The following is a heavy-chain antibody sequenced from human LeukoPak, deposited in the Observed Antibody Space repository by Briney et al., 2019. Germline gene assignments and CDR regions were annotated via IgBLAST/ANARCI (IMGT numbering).Heavy chain of an antibody. CDR2: ISGSSTYI. CDR3: ARGVSSNWDYLYFDY. V-gene: IGHV3-21*01. D-gene: IGHD1-7*01. J-gene: IGHJ4*02. CDR1: GFTFNTYS. Sequence: GGSLRLSCAASGFTFNTYSLIWVRQAPGKGLEWVSSISGSSTYIFYAESVKGRFTISRDNAKNSLYLQMNSLRAEDTAVYYCARGVSSNWDYLYFDYWGQGALVTVSS.